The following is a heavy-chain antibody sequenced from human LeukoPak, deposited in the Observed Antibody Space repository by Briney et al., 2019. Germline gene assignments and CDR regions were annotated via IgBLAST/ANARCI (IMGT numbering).Heavy chain of an antibody. D-gene: IGHD1-26*01. CDR1: GFTFSSYA. J-gene: IGHJ4*02. CDR3: AKDSGTYYKAFDY. Sequence: GGSLRLSCAASGFTFSSYAMTWVRQAPGKGLEWVSTINAAGGSTYYADSVKGRLTISRDNSKNTLYLQMNSLRAEDTAVYSCAKDSGTYYKAFDYWGQGTLVTVSS. V-gene: IGHV3-23*01. CDR2: INAAGGST.